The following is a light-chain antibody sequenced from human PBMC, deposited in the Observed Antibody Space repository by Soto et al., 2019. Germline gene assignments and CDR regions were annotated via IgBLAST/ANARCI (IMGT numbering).Light chain of an antibody. V-gene: IGKV3-20*01. CDR1: QRVSSSS. Sequence: NMMRHSPATLSLSTGERATLSCRACQRVSSSSLAWYQHKPGQSPRLLIFGVSSRATDIPDRFSGSGSGTDFTFTLNSLEPEDFAVYYCHQHRISSTFGQGTKVDIK. J-gene: IGKJ1*01. CDR2: GVS. CDR3: HQHRISST.